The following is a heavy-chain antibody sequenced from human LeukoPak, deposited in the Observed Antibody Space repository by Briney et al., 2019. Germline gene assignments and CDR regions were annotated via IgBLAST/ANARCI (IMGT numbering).Heavy chain of an antibody. CDR1: GFTVSSNY. CDR3: ARGSFGSNGPGRAFDI. V-gene: IGHV3-53*01. CDR2: IYSGGTT. J-gene: IGHJ3*02. D-gene: IGHD4-11*01. Sequence: GGSLRLSCTASGFTVSSNYMSWVRQAPGKGLEWVSVIYSGGTTYYADSVKGRFTVSRDNSKNTLYLQMNSLRAEDTAVYYCARGSFGSNGPGRAFDIWGQGTVVTVSS.